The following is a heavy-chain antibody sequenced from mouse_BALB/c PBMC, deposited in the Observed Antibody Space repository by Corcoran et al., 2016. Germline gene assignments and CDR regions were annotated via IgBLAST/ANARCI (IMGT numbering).Heavy chain of an antibody. CDR3: EREPYAMYY. V-gene: IGHV9-1*02. CDR2: INPYTGEP. Sequence: QIQLVQSGPELKKPGETVKISCKASGYTFTNYGMNWVKQAPGKGLKWMGWINPYTGEPTYADDFQGRLAFSLETAASPAYLQSNNLNTENMATDFCEREPYAMYYWGEGTSITFSS. J-gene: IGHJ4*01. CDR1: GYTFTNYG.